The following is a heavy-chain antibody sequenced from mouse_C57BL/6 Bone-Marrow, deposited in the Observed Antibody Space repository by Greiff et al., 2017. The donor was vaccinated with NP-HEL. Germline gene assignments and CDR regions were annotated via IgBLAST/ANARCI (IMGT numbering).Heavy chain of an antibody. CDR2: IDPEDGDT. J-gene: IGHJ4*01. CDR1: GFNIKDYY. CDR3: TTAYYSNYDAMDY. Sequence: VQLKQSGAELVRPGASVKLSCTASGFNIKDYYMHWVKQRPEQGLEWIGRIDPEDGDTEYAPKFQGKATMTADTSSNTAYLQLSSLTSEDTAVYYCTTAYYSNYDAMDYWGQGTSVTVSS. D-gene: IGHD2-5*01. V-gene: IGHV14-1*01.